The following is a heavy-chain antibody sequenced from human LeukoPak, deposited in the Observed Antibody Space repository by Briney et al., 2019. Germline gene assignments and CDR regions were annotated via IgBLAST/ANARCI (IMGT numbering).Heavy chain of an antibody. CDR3: AKRDCSGGSCYSPLDY. V-gene: IGHV3-23*01. CDR1: GFTFSSYA. CDR2: ISGGGGTT. J-gene: IGHJ4*02. D-gene: IGHD2-15*01. Sequence: GGSLRLSCAASGFTFSSYAMSWVRQAPGMGLEWVSVISGGGGTTFYADSVKGRFTVSRDNSKNTVYLQMNSLRAEDTAVYYCAKRDCSGGSCYSPLDYWGQGTLVTVSS.